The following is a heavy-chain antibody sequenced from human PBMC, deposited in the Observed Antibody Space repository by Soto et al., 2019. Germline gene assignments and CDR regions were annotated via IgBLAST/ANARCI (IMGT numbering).Heavy chain of an antibody. D-gene: IGHD6-19*01. Sequence: SETLSLTCTVSNGSINSSISYWGWIRQPPGGGLAWIGSIYYNGNTYYNPSLKSRVTISVDTSKNQFSLKLSSVTAADTAVYYCARLLAVAGNYGGDGAFDIWGQGTMVT. CDR2: IYYNGNT. CDR3: ARLLAVAGNYGGDGAFDI. J-gene: IGHJ3*02. V-gene: IGHV4-39*01. CDR1: NGSINSSISY.